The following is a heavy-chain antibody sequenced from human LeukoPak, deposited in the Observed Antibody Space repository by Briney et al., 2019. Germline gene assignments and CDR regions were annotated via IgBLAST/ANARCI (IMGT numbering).Heavy chain of an antibody. J-gene: IGHJ2*01. V-gene: IGHV1-46*01. CDR1: GYTFTSYY. CDR2: INPSGCST. D-gene: IGHD3-22*01. CDR3: ARDRAGDSSGYYRSLRYFDL. Sequence: ASVNVSCKASGYTFTSYYMHWVRQAPGQALEWMGIINPSGCSTSYAQKFQGRVTITRDTSTSTVYMKLSSLRSEDTAVYYCARDRAGDSSGYYRSLRYFDLWGRGTLVTVSS.